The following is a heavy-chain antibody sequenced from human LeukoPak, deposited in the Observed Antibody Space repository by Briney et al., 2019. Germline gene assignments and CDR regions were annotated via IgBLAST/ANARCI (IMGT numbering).Heavy chain of an antibody. V-gene: IGHV7-4-1*02. J-gene: IGHJ5*02. CDR3: ARSKQQLVLGWFDP. D-gene: IGHD6-13*01. CDR2: INTNTGNP. CDR1: GYTFTSYA. Sequence: ASVKVSCKASGYTFTSYAMNWVRQAPGQGLEWMGWINTNTGNPTYAQGFTGRFVFSLDTSVSTAYLQISSLKAEDTAVYYCARSKQQLVLGWFDPWGQGTLVTVSS.